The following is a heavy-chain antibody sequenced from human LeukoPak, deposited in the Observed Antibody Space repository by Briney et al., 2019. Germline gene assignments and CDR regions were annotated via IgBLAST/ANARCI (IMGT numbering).Heavy chain of an antibody. CDR1: GFTVSTNY. Sequence: QPWGSLRLSCAASGFTVSTNYMNWVRQAPGKGLEWVSAMYSDGRTYYADSVKGRFTISRDRSKNTLYLQMNSLRAEDTAVYFCARDASGGGIMDYWGQGTPVTVSS. CDR2: MYSDGRT. CDR3: ARDASGGGIMDY. J-gene: IGHJ4*02. V-gene: IGHV3-53*01. D-gene: IGHD3-16*01.